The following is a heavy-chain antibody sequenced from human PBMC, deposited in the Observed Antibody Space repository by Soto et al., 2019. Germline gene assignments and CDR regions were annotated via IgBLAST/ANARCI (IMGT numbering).Heavy chain of an antibody. CDR3: AKASSWYYYYNIDV. CDR2: ISGSGGST. D-gene: IGHD2-15*01. CDR1: GFTFAKYA. Sequence: GGSLRLSCAASGFTFAKYAMNWVRQVPGKGLEWVSGISGSGGSTYYADSVKGRFTISKAASKETIYLQMNTLRVEDTGIYYCAKASSWYYYYNIDVWGRGTTVTVSS. V-gene: IGHV3-23*01. J-gene: IGHJ6*02.